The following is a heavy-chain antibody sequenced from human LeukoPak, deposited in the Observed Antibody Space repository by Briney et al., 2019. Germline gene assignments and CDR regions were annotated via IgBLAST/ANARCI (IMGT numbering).Heavy chain of an antibody. J-gene: IGHJ4*02. D-gene: IGHD6-6*01. CDR1: GGSINGYY. Sequence: SETLSLTCTVSGGSINGYYCNWIRQPPGKAMEWIGFIYSSGTTNYNPSLKSRVTISLHTSNKQFSLRLTSVTAADTAVYFCARVASRSISSRCFDHWGQGTLVTVSS. CDR3: ARVASRSISSRCFDH. V-gene: IGHV4-4*08. CDR2: IYSSGTT.